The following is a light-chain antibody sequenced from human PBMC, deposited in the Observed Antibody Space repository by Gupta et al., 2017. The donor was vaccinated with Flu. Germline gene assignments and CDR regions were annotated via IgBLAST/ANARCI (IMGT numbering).Light chain of an antibody. CDR2: LGS. CDR1: QSLLHSNGYNY. J-gene: IGKJ1*01. V-gene: IGKV2-28*01. CDR3: QQALKTPNT. Sequence: IVMMTSPLSLLVTSGEPASISCRSSQSLLHSNGYNYLDWYLQKLGQSPQLLIYLGSNRASGVPDRFSGSGSGTDFTLTISSVEAEDVGVYYCQQALKTPNTFGQGTKVEIK.